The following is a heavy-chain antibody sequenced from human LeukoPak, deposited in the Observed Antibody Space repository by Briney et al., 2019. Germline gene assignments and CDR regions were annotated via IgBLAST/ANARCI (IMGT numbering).Heavy chain of an antibody. Sequence: SVKVSCKASGYTFTSYDINWVRQAPGQGLEWMGGIIPIFGTANYAQKFQGRVTITADESTSTAYMELSSLRSEDTAVYYCARGGPLGYCSSTSCSHNFDYWGQGTLVTVSS. J-gene: IGHJ4*02. D-gene: IGHD2-2*01. CDR2: IIPIFGTA. CDR1: GYTFTSYD. V-gene: IGHV1-69*13. CDR3: ARGGPLGYCSSTSCSHNFDY.